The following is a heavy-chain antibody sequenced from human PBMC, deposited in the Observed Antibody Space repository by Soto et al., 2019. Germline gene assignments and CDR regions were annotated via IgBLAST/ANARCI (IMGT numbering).Heavy chain of an antibody. J-gene: IGHJ4*02. CDR3: AKSSCYQRWWAFDY. CDR1: GFTFSSYA. CDR2: ISGSGGST. D-gene: IGHD5-18*01. V-gene: IGHV3-23*01. Sequence: GGSLRLSCAASGFTFSSYAMSWVRQAPGKGLEWVSAISGSGGSTYYADSVKGRFTISRDNPKNTLYLQMNSLRAEDTAVYYRAKSSCYQRWWAFDYWGQGTLVTVSS.